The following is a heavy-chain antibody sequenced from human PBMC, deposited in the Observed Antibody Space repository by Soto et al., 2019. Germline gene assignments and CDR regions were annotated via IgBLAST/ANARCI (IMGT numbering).Heavy chain of an antibody. J-gene: IGHJ6*02. V-gene: IGHV3-33*01. CDR1: GFTFRSYG. CDR2: IWFDGSKK. D-gene: IGHD2-2*01. Sequence: PGGSLRLSCAASGFTFRSYGVHWVRQAPGKGLEWVALIWFDGSKKYYVDSVKGRFAVSRDNSKNTLYLQMNSLRVEDTAVCYCARDRLVPYGYGMDVWGQGTTVTVSS. CDR3: ARDRLVPYGYGMDV.